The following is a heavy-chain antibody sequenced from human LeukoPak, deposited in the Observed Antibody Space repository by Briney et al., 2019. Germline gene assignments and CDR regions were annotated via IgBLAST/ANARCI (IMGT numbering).Heavy chain of an antibody. CDR1: GGSVSSSSYY. CDR2: IYYSGST. CDR3: ARSPGLQLWLSRFDP. D-gene: IGHD5-18*01. V-gene: IGHV4-39*01. Sequence: SETLSLTCTVSGGSVSSSSYYWGWIRQPPGKGLEWIGSIYYSGSTYYNPSLKSRVTISVDTSKNQFSLKLSSVTAADTAVYYCARSPGLQLWLSRFDPWGQGTLVTVSS. J-gene: IGHJ5*02.